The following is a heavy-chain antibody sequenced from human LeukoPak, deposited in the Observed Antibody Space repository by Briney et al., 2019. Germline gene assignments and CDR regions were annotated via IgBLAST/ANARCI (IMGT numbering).Heavy chain of an antibody. V-gene: IGHV3-33*01. J-gene: IGHJ5*02. CDR2: IWFDGSNK. CDR3: AGDERRGSYGHWFDP. CDR1: GFTFSSYG. D-gene: IGHD3-16*01. Sequence: PGGSLRLSCAASGFTFSSYGMHWVRQAPGKGLEWVAVIWFDGSNKYYADSVKGRFTISRDNSKNTLFLQMNSLRAEDTAVYYCAGDERRGSYGHWFDPWGQGTLVTVSS.